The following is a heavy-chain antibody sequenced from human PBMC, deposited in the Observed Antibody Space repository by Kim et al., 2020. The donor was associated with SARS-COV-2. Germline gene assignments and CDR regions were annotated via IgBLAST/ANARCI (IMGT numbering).Heavy chain of an antibody. CDR3: AKGRKGVLDY. J-gene: IGHJ4*02. CDR2: ISYDGSNK. CDR1: GFTFSSYG. V-gene: IGHV3-30*18. Sequence: GGSLRLSCAASGFTFSSYGMHWVRQAPGKGLEWVAVISYDGSNKYYADSVKGRFTISRDNSKNTLYLQMNSLRAEDTAVYYCAKGRKGVLDYWGQGTLVTVSS. D-gene: IGHD3-10*01.